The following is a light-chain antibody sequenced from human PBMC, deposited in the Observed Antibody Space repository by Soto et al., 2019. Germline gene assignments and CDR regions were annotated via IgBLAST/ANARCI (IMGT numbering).Light chain of an antibody. J-gene: IGKJ4*01. Sequence: ESVLTQSPGTLSLSPGERATLSCRASQSVSSNYLAWYQQKPGQAPRLLIYGASSRATGIPDRFSGSGSGTDFTLTISRLEPEDFAVYYCQQYGSSALTFGGGTKGDI. CDR1: QSVSSNY. V-gene: IGKV3-20*01. CDR3: QQYGSSALT. CDR2: GAS.